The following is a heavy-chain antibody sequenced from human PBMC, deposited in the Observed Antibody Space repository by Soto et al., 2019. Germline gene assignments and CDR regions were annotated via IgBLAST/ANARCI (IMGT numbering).Heavy chain of an antibody. Sequence: GSLRLSCAASGFTFSGFGMHWVRQAPGKGLEWVAIIWYDGSDKYYADSVKGRFTISRDNSKNTLYLQMNSLRAEDTAVYHCAFGNLSYYFDFWGQGTPVTVSS. CDR2: IWYDGSDK. CDR3: AFGNLSYYFDF. CDR1: GFTFSGFG. D-gene: IGHD3-16*01. V-gene: IGHV3-33*01. J-gene: IGHJ4*02.